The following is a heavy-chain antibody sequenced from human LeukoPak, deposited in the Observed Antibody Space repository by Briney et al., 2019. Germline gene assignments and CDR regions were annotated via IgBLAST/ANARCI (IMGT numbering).Heavy chain of an antibody. CDR3: ARGPSVLRYFDWLFPFDY. D-gene: IGHD3-9*01. CDR1: GFTFSSYG. CDR2: IWYDGSNK. Sequence: PGRSLRLSCAASGFTFSSYGMHWVRQAPGKGLEWVAVIWYDGSNKYYADSVKGRFTISRDNSRNTLCLQMNSLRAEDTAVYYCARGPSVLRYFDWLFPFDYWGQGTLVTVSS. V-gene: IGHV3-33*01. J-gene: IGHJ4*02.